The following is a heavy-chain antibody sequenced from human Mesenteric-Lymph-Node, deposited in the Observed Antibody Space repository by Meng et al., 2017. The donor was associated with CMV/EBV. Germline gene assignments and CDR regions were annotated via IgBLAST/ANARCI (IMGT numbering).Heavy chain of an antibody. CDR1: GFTFSDYW. CDR2: IKGDGSIT. Sequence: SCAASGFTFSDYWMFWVRQAPGKGLVWVSRIKGDGSITTYADSVKGRFTISRDNAKNTLYLQMNSLRAEDTAVYYCARDPTYCSSTSCYIYWGRGTLVTVSS. CDR3: ARDPTYCSSTSCYIY. J-gene: IGHJ4*02. D-gene: IGHD2-2*01. V-gene: IGHV3-74*01.